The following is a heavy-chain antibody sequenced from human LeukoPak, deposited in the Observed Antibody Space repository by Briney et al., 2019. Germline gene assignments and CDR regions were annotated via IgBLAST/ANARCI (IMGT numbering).Heavy chain of an antibody. Sequence: SETLSLTCAVYGGSFSGYYWSWIRQPPGKGLEWIGYIYYSGSTNYNPSLKSRVTISVDTSKNQFSLKLSSVTAADTAVYYCARGGPPRYYYYGMDVWGQGTTVTVSS. CDR2: IYYSGST. D-gene: IGHD3-16*01. V-gene: IGHV4-59*01. CDR3: ARGGPPRYYYYGMDV. CDR1: GGSFSGYY. J-gene: IGHJ6*02.